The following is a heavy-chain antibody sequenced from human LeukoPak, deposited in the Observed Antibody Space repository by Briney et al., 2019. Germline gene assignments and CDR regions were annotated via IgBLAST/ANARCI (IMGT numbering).Heavy chain of an antibody. Sequence: PGGSLRLSCAASGFTFSSYDMHWVRQATGKGLEWVSAIGGAGDPYYPGSVKGRFTISRENAKNSLYLQMISLRAGDTAVYYCARGLRCCSGGSCYNSDAFDIWGQGTMVTVSS. D-gene: IGHD2-15*01. J-gene: IGHJ3*02. CDR1: GFTFSSYD. CDR3: ARGLRCCSGGSCYNSDAFDI. CDR2: IGGAGDP. V-gene: IGHV3-13*05.